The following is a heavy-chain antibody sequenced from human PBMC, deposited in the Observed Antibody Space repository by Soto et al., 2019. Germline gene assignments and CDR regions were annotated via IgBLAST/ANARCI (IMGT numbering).Heavy chain of an antibody. CDR2: INHSGST. CDR1: GGSFSGYY. V-gene: IGHV4-34*01. J-gene: IGHJ6*02. CDR3: ARGMIYYYYGMDV. D-gene: IGHD3-16*01. Sequence: NPSETLSLTCAVYGGSFSGYYWSWIRQPPGKGLEWIGEINHSGSTNYNPSLKSRVTISVDTSKNQFSLKLSSVTAADTAVYYCARGMIYYYYGMDVWGQGTTVTVSS.